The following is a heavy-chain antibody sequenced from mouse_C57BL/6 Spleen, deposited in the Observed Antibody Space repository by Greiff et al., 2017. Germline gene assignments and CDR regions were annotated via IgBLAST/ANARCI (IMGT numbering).Heavy chain of an antibody. V-gene: IGHV3-6*01. CDR3: ARGSSYYFDY. CDR2: ISYDGSN. J-gene: IGHJ2*01. Sequence: VQLKESGPGLVKPSQSLSLTCSVTGYSITSGYYWNWIRQFPGNKLAWMGYISYDGSNNYNPSLKNRIPITRDTSKNQFFLKLNSVTTEDTATYYCARGSSYYFDYWGQGTTLTVSS. CDR1: GYSITSGYY.